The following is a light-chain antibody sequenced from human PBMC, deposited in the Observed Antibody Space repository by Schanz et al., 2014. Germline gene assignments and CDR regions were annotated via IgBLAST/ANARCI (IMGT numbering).Light chain of an antibody. CDR3: SSYASSNPYYV. CDR1: SSDVGTFNY. J-gene: IGLJ1*01. Sequence: QSVLTQPASVSGSPGQSITLSCTGTSSDVGTFNYVSWYQQSPGKAPKLMIYGVSNRPSGVSNRFSGSKSGNTASLTISGLQAEDEADYYCSSYASSNPYYVFGTGTKLTVL. V-gene: IGLV2-14*01. CDR2: GVS.